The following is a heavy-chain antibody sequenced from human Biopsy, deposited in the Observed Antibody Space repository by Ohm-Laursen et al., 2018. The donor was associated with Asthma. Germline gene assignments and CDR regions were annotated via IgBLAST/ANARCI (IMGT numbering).Heavy chain of an antibody. CDR2: ISGNGDNT. CDR1: EFPFSSYA. D-gene: IGHD1-26*01. J-gene: IGHJ6*02. CDR3: AKDKVGAANSYQYGMDV. Sequence: SLILSCTASEFPFSSYAMNWVRQAPGKGLEWVSSISGNGDNTHYSDSVQGRFIISRDNSKNTLYLQMNSLRVEDTAIYFCAKDKVGAANSYQYGMDVWGQGTTVTVSS. V-gene: IGHV3-23*01.